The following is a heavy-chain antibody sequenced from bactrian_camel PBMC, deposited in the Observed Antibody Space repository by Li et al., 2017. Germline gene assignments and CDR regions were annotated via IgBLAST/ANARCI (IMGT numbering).Heavy chain of an antibody. J-gene: IGHJ4*01. CDR3: AAGRPLKPFAPAHYNY. Sequence: QVQLVESGGGSVQAGGSLRLSCGLSSYPYKQYGLAWFRQAPGKEREGVAAIGSAGDSYFYGDSVKGRFTISQQRERNMVYLDMSDLKPEDTAMYYCAAGRPLKPFAPAHYNYWGQGTQVTVS. V-gene: IGHV3-3*01. CDR2: IGSAGDSY. CDR1: SYPYKQYG.